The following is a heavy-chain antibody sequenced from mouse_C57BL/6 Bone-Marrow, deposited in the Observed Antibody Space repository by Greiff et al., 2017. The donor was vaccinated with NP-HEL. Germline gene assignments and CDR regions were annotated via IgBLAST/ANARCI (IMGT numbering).Heavy chain of an antibody. CDR2: IDPENGDT. Sequence: DQLQQSGAELVRPGASVKLSCTASGFNIKDDYMHWVKQRPEQGLEWIGWIDPENGDTEYASKFQGKATITADTSSNTAYLQLSSLTSEDTAVYYCTTGDYYGSSYDDYWGQGTTLTVSS. CDR3: TTGDYYGSSYDDY. D-gene: IGHD1-1*01. J-gene: IGHJ2*01. V-gene: IGHV14-4*01. CDR1: GFNIKDDY.